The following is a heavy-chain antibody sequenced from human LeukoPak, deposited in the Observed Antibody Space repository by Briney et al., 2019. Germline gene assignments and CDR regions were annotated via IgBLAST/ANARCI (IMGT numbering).Heavy chain of an antibody. CDR1: GFTFSSYT. CDR2: IISHGGST. J-gene: IGHJ6*02. V-gene: IGHV3-64*01. CDR3: ARVMMGATKSNYNYYVMDV. Sequence: GGSLRLSCAASGFTFSSYTMHWVRQAPGKGLEYVAAIISHGGSTYANSVQGRFTISRDNPKNTLYLQMGSLRAEDKAVYYCARVMMGATKSNYNYYVMDVWGQGTTVTVSS. D-gene: IGHD1-26*01.